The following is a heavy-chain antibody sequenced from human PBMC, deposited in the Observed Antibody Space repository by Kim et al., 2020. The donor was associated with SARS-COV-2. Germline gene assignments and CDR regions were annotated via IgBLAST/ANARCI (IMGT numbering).Heavy chain of an antibody. J-gene: IGHJ4*02. Sequence: GGSLRLSCAASGFTFDDYAMHWVRQAPGKGLEWVSGISWNSGSIGYADSVKGRFTISRDNAKNSLYLQMNSLRAEDTALYYCAKGARMYYFDYWGQGTLV. CDR1: GFTFDDYA. CDR2: ISWNSGSI. CDR3: AKGARMYYFDY. V-gene: IGHV3-9*01.